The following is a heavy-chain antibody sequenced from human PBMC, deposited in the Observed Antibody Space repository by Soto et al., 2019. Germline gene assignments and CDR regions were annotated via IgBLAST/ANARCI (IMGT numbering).Heavy chain of an antibody. Sequence: EVQLVESGGGLVQPGGSLRLSCAASGFTFSSYWMHWVRKAPGKGLVWVSRIKTDGTNTQYADSLKGRFTISRDNANNMLYLEMNSLRGEDTAVYYCARPRTSDWAYDIWGQGTMVIVSS. CDR2: IKTDGTNT. CDR3: ARPRTSDWAYDI. V-gene: IGHV3-74*03. D-gene: IGHD3-9*01. CDR1: GFTFSSYW. J-gene: IGHJ3*02.